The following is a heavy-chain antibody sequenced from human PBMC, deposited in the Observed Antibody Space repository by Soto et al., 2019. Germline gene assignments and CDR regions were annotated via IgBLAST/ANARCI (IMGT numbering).Heavy chain of an antibody. CDR3: ARLSRITFIVD. CDR1: GYTFAHYY. J-gene: IGHJ4*02. CDR2: IDPRTGTSGTS. Sequence: QVQLVQSGAEVKGPGTSVTLSCQTSGYTFAHYYIHWVRQAPGQGLDYMGIIDPRTGTSGTSTSPQSVQGRLSITSDASTSTVYMELSNLRSDDTATYYCARLSRITFIVDWGQGTLVTVSS. D-gene: IGHD3-16*02. V-gene: IGHV1-46*04.